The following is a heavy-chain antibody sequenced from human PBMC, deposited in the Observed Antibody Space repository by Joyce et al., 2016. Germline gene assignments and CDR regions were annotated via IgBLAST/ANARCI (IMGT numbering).Heavy chain of an antibody. CDR2: ISSSCSTK. D-gene: IGHD6-13*01. V-gene: IGHV3-48*03. Sequence: EVQLVESGGGLVQPGGSLRLSCEASGFTFNSYEMNEVLPVPGKGLECVSYISSSCSTKYYADSVKGRFTISRDDAKNSLFLQMNSLRAEDTAVYYCARGKADYFFDFWGQGTLVAVSS. CDR3: ARGKADYFFDF. CDR1: GFTFNSYE. J-gene: IGHJ4*02.